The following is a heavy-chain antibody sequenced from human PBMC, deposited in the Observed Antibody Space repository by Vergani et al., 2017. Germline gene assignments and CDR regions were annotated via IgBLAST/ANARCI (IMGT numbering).Heavy chain of an antibody. Sequence: QVQLVQSGAEVKKPGSSVKVSCKASGGTFSSYAISWVRQAPGQGLEWMGGIIPIFGTANYAQKFQGRVTITADESTSTAYMELSSLRSEDTAVYYCATHPYLKNPRDYDYGMDVWGQGTTVTVSS. CDR1: GGTFSSYA. J-gene: IGHJ6*02. CDR2: IIPIFGTA. V-gene: IGHV1-69*01. CDR3: ATHPYLKNPRDYDYGMDV.